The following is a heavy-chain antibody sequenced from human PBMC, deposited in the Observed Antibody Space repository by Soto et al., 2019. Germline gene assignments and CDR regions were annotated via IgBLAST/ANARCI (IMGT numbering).Heavy chain of an antibody. CDR3: ARVSQLVYYYYGMDV. CDR2: INPNSGGT. Sequence: ASVKVSCKASGYTFTGYYMHGVRQAPGQGLEWMGWINPNSGGTNYAQKFQGRVTMTRDTSISTAYMELSRLRSDDTAVYYCARVSQLVYYYYGMDVWGQGTTVTVSS. V-gene: IGHV1-2*02. CDR1: GYTFTGYY. J-gene: IGHJ6*02. D-gene: IGHD6-6*01.